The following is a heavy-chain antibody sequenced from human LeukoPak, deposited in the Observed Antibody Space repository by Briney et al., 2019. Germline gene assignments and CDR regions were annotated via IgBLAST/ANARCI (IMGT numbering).Heavy chain of an antibody. Sequence: SGGSLRLSCAASGFTFSGYNMSWFRQAPGKGLEWVGFIRSKAYGGTTEYAASVKGRFTISRDDSKSIAYLQMNSLKTEDTAVYYGVIWFGELWGQGTLVTVSS. CDR3: VIWFGEL. V-gene: IGHV3-49*03. J-gene: IGHJ4*02. CDR1: GFTFSGYN. D-gene: IGHD3-10*01. CDR2: IRSKAYGGTT.